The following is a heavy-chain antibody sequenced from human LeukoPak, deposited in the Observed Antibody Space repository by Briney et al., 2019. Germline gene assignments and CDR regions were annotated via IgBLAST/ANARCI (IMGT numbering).Heavy chain of an antibody. D-gene: IGHD6-13*01. V-gene: IGHV1-18*01. J-gene: IGHJ5*02. CDR2: ISAYNGNT. Sequence: AAVKVSCKASGYTFTSYVISWVRQAPGQGREWMGWISAYNGNTNYAQKLQGRVTMTTDTSTSTAYMELRSMRSDDTAAYSCARDERWSSPSSNWFDPWGQGTLVTVSS. CDR3: ARDERWSSPSSNWFDP. CDR1: GYTFTSYV.